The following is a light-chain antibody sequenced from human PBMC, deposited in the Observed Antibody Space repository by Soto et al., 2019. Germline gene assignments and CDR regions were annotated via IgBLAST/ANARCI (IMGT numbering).Light chain of an antibody. J-gene: IGKJ4*01. CDR1: AGVSDY. CDR3: QHHGDLPSLS. Sequence: DVKLTQSPSSLSGSVGDRVTITCQASAGVSDYLNWYQQKPGRAPNLLIYGASNLHTGVPSRFSGTGYGTHFNLTISSLQPEDIATYYCQHHGDLPSLSFGGGTKVE. V-gene: IGKV1-33*01. CDR2: GAS.